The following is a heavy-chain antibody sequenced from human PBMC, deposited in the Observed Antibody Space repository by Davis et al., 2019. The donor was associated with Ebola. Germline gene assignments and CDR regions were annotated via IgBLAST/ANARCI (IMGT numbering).Heavy chain of an antibody. CDR2: INTGSSPI. CDR1: GFRFSDYN. Sequence: GESLKISCAASGFRFSDYNMNWVRQAPGKGLEWISYINTGSSPIYYADAVKGRFTISRDDASNSLYLQMNSLRDDDTAVYFCAKEGADVLTGELDYWGQGTLVTVSS. J-gene: IGHJ4*02. CDR3: AKEGADVLTGELDY. D-gene: IGHD3-9*01. V-gene: IGHV3-48*02.